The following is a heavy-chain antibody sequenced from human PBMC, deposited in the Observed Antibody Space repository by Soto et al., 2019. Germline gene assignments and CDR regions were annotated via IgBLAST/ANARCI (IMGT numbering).Heavy chain of an antibody. J-gene: IGHJ4*02. CDR3: ARSDGRY. V-gene: IGHV4-59*01. CDR2: IYYSGST. Sequence: SETLSLTCTVSGGSISSDYWSWILQPPGKGLEWIGYIYYSGSTNYNPSLKSRVTISVDTSKNQFSLKLSSVTAADTAVYYCARSDGRYWGQGTLVTVLL. CDR1: GGSISSDY.